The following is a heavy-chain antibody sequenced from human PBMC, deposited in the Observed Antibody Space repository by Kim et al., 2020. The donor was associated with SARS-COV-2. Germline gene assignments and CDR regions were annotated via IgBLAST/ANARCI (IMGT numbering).Heavy chain of an antibody. V-gene: IGHV1-2*02. CDR3: ARLVGAKVGYFDY. D-gene: IGHD1-26*01. Sequence: YAQKFQGRVTMTRDTSISTAYMELSRLRSDDTAVYYCARLVGAKVGYFDYWGQGTLVTVSS. J-gene: IGHJ4*02.